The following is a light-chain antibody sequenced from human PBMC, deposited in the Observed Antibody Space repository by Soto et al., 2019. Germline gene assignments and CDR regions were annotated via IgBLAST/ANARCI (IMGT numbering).Light chain of an antibody. CDR2: LVS. CDR3: LQDLQTPYT. J-gene: IGKJ2*01. Sequence: EIVMTQSPLSLPVTPGEPASISCMSSHSLLHRSGYNYLHWYLQKPGQSPQLLIYLVSTRASGVPDRFSGSGSGIDFTLKISRVEAEDVGVYYCLQDLQTPYTFGQGTKLDIK. V-gene: IGKV2-28*01. CDR1: HSLLHRSGYNY.